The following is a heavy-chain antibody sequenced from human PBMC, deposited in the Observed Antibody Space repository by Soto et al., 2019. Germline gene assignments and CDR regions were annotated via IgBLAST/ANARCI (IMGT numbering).Heavy chain of an antibody. CDR3: SRLRYGGYLEY. CDR1: GDSMNSYY. Sequence: QVHLQESGPGLVKPSETLSLTCIVSGDSMNSYYWNWIRQTPGGGLEWIGYIYNSGSAIYNPSLKSRVTLSVDTSKNQFSLKVRSVTAADTAVYFCSRLRYGGYLEYWGQGRPVAVSS. V-gene: IGHV4-59*08. CDR2: IYNSGSA. J-gene: IGHJ4*02. D-gene: IGHD3-16*02.